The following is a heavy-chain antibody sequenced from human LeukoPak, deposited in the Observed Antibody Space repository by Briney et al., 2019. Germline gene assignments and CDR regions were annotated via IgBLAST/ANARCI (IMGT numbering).Heavy chain of an antibody. CDR2: VSYSGST. V-gene: IGHV4-59*01. CDR3: ARKFTAGYCSSTSCSGEGVYFDY. CDR1: GGSMSSYY. D-gene: IGHD2-2*01. Sequence: SETLSLTCTVSGGSMSSYYWSWIRQPPGKGLEWIGYVSYSGSTNYDPSLKSRVTISVDTSKNQFSLKLSSVTAADTAVYYCARKFTAGYCSSTSCSGEGVYFDYWGQGTLVTVSS. J-gene: IGHJ4*02.